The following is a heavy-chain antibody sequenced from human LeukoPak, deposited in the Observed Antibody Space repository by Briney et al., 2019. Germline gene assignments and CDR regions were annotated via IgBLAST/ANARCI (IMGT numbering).Heavy chain of an antibody. CDR3: TRGLPYYYDSSGYPLDAFDI. CDR1: GFTFSGSA. CDR2: IRSKANSYAT. V-gene: IGHV3-73*01. J-gene: IGHJ3*02. D-gene: IGHD3-22*01. Sequence: GGSLRLSCAASGFTFSGSAMHWVRQASGKGLEWVGRIRSKANSYATAYAASVKGRFTISRDDTKNTAYLQMNSLKTEDTAVYYCTRGLPYYYDSSGYPLDAFDIWGQGTMVTVSS.